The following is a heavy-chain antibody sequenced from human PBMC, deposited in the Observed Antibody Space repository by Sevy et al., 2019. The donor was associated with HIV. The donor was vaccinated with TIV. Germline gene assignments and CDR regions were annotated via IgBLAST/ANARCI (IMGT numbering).Heavy chain of an antibody. CDR2: ISHDGSYR. V-gene: IGHV3-30*18. J-gene: IGHJ6*02. CDR1: GFTFSTYD. CDR3: AKNRPPGGSYFSRHGMDV. Sequence: GGSLRLSCAASGFTFSTYDMHWVRQAPGKGLEWVAIISHDGSYRYYADSVRGRFSMSGDNSNNIMYLQMNGLSIEDTALYYCAKNRPPGGSYFSRHGMDVWGRGTTVTVSS. D-gene: IGHD3-16*01.